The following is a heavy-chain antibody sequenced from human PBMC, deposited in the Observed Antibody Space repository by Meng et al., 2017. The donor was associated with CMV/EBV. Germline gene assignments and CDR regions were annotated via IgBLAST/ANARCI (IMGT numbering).Heavy chain of an antibody. CDR2: IYNSGST. CDR1: GGSISSGDYY. D-gene: IGHD2-2*01. CDR3: ARVGRTSCYDY. Sequence: HLRDSGLSLGTPSQPLSLVATVSGGSISSGDYYWSWIRQPPGKGLEWIGYIYNSGSTYYNPSLKSRVTISVDTSKNQFSLKLSSVTAADTAVYYCARVGRTSCYDYWGQGTLVTVSS. J-gene: IGHJ4*02. V-gene: IGHV4-30-4*08.